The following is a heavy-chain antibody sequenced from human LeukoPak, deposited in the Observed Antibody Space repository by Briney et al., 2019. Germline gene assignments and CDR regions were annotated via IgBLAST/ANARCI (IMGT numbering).Heavy chain of an antibody. CDR1: GFTFSSYA. D-gene: IGHD3-22*01. J-gene: IGHJ4*02. CDR3: AKDSTYYYDSSYFDY. V-gene: IGHV3-23*01. Sequence: GGSLRLSCAASGFTFSSYAMSWVRQAPGKGLEWVSGISGSGTSTYSADSVKGRFTISRDNSKNTLYLQMNSLRAEDTAVYYCAKDSTYYYDSSYFDYCGQGTLVTVSS. CDR2: ISGSGTST.